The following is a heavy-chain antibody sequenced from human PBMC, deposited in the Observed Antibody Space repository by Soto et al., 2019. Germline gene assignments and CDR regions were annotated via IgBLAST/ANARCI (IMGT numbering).Heavy chain of an antibody. V-gene: IGHV1-8*01. CDR2: MNPNSGNT. CDR1: GYTFTSYD. Sequence: ASVKVSCKASGYTFTSYDINWVRQATGQGLEWMGWMNPNSGNTGYAQKFQGRVTMTRNTSISTAYMELSSLRSEDTAVYYCARGACSGGSCYYYYYYYGMDVWGQGTTVTVSS. CDR3: ARGACSGGSCYYYYYYYGMDV. J-gene: IGHJ6*02. D-gene: IGHD2-15*01.